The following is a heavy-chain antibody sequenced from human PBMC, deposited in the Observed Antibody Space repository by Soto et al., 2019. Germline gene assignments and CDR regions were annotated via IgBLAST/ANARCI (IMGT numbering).Heavy chain of an antibody. CDR2: IYYSGST. Sequence: SETLSLTCTVSGGSISSGGYYWSWIRQHPGKGPEWIGYIYYSGSTYYNPSLKSRVTISVDTSKNQFSLKLSSVTAADTAVYYCARDRSPSAAGGGAPMDVWGKGTTVTVSS. D-gene: IGHD3-16*01. J-gene: IGHJ6*03. CDR1: GGSISSGGYY. V-gene: IGHV4-31*03. CDR3: ARDRSPSAAGGGAPMDV.